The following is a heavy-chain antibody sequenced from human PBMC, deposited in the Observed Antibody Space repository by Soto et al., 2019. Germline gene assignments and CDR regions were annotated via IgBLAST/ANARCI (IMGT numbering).Heavy chain of an antibody. CDR1: GFTFDDYA. Sequence: GGSLRLSCAASGFTFDDYAMHWVRQAPGKGLEWVSGISWNSGSIGYADSVKGRFTISRDNAKNSLYLQMNSLRAEDTALYYCAKDNLGYSSSWSWFDPWGQGTLVTVSS. J-gene: IGHJ5*02. CDR3: AKDNLGYSSSWSWFDP. V-gene: IGHV3-9*01. D-gene: IGHD6-13*01. CDR2: ISWNSGSI.